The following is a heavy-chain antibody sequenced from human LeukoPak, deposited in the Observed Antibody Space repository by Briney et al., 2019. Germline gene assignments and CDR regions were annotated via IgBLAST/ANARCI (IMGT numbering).Heavy chain of an antibody. CDR2: ISKSGGNT. Sequence: GGSLRLSCAASGFTFSNYALSWVRQAPGKGLEWVSGISKSGGNTYYADSVKGRFTISRDNSKNTLYLQMNSLRVEDTAIYYCAKDAAQTPKTNLPKDLLAVAGTGYAFDIWGQGTMVTVSS. J-gene: IGHJ3*02. CDR3: AKDAAQTPKTNLPKDLLAVAGTGYAFDI. D-gene: IGHD6-19*01. V-gene: IGHV3-23*01. CDR1: GFTFSNYA.